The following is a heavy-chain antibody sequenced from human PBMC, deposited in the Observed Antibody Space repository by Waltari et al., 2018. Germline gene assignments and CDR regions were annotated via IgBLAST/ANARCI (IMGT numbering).Heavy chain of an antibody. J-gene: IGHJ3*02. CDR2: IQCDASGE. CDR1: GFNFGRNG. CDR3: AKDSGNWGYAFDI. V-gene: IGHV3-30*02. D-gene: IGHD7-27*01. Sequence: QVQLVESGGGVVQPGGSLSLSCTASGFNFGRNGMHWVRQAPGKGLEWVAFIQCDASGENYADSVKGRFTISRDNSKNTLHLQMNSLRGDDTAVYYCAKDSGNWGYAFDIWGQGTKVTVSS.